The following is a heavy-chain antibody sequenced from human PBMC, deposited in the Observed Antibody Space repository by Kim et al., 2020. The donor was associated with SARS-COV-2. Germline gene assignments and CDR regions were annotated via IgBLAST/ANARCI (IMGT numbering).Heavy chain of an antibody. D-gene: IGHD2-15*01. J-gene: IGHJ3*02. V-gene: IGHV4-59*08. CDR2: T. CDR3: AKHLRGSYAFDI. Sequence: TNHNPSLKSRVTISVYTSKIQFSLKLTSVTAADTAVYFCAKHLRGSYAFDIWGQGTMVTVSS.